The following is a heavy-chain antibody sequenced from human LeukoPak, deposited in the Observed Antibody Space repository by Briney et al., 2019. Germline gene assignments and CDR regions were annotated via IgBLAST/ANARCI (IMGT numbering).Heavy chain of an antibody. J-gene: IGHJ4*02. CDR1: GFTVSDYY. CDR3: ARDLRTTSPSMGY. Sequence: GGSLRLSCAVSGFTVSDYYMSWIRQAPGKGLEWVSYISSSGSTIYYADSVKGRFTISRDNAKNSLYLQMNSLRAEDTAVYYCARDLRTTSPSMGYWGQGTLVTVSS. CDR2: ISSSGSTI. V-gene: IGHV3-11*01. D-gene: IGHD4-17*01.